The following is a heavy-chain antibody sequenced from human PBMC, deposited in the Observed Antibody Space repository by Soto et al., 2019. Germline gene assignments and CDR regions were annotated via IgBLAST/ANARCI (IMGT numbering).Heavy chain of an antibody. D-gene: IGHD2-21*02. CDR3: AKDDFTDRGDDYFQY. CDR1: GFSFTNFA. CDR2: IGASGDIT. Sequence: PVGSLRLSCAASGFSFTNFAMSWVRQAPGKGLEWVAGIGASGDITWYADSVKGRLSISRDNSKNTLYLQLNSLRFEDTAVYYCAKDDFTDRGDDYFQYLGPGTLVNVSS. V-gene: IGHV3-23*01. J-gene: IGHJ4*02.